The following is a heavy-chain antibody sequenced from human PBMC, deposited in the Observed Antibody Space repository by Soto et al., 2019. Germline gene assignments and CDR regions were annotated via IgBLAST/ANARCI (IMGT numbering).Heavy chain of an antibody. Sequence: PSETLSLTCAVYVCSFSGYYWNWIRQSPGKGLEWIGEINHSGTTKYNPSLKSRVTISVDTSKNQFSLKLTSVTAADTAVYYCARDSYFDWSGGHYFDYWGQGTRVTVSS. D-gene: IGHD3-9*01. J-gene: IGHJ4*02. CDR2: INHSGTT. CDR3: ARDSYFDWSGGHYFDY. CDR1: VCSFSGYY. V-gene: IGHV4-34*01.